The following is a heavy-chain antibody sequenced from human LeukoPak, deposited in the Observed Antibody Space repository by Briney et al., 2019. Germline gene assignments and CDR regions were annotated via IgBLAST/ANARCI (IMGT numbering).Heavy chain of an antibody. CDR3: ARDLSFDPGDY. Sequence: EASVKVSCKASGYTFTGYSMHWVRQAPGQGLEWMGWINPNSGGTKYAQKFQGRVTMTRDTSISTACMELSRLTSDDTAVYYCARDLSFDPGDYWGQGTLVTVSS. CDR1: GYTFTGYS. J-gene: IGHJ4*02. D-gene: IGHD3-16*01. CDR2: INPNSGGT. V-gene: IGHV1-2*02.